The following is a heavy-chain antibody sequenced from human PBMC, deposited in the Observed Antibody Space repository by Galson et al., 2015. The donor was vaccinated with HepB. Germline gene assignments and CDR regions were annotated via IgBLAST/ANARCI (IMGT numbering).Heavy chain of an antibody. CDR1: GFTFSSYV. CDR3: AKDTSGTGWYGLFDY. V-gene: IGHV3-23*01. CDR2: ISGSGSTT. Sequence: SLRLSCATSGFTFSSYVMNWVRQAPGKGLEWVSGISGSGSTTHYIDSVKGRFTISRDKSRNTLYLQMNSLRTDDTAVYYCAKDTSGTGWYGLFDYWGQGTQVTVSS. D-gene: IGHD6-19*01. J-gene: IGHJ4*02.